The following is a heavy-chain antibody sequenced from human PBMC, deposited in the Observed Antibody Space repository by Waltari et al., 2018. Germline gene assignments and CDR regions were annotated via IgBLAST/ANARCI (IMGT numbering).Heavy chain of an antibody. D-gene: IGHD1-26*01. CDR2: IYSSGST. V-gene: IGHV4-39*07. Sequence: QLQLQESGPGLVKPSETLSLTCTVSGGSISSSSYYWGWIRQPPGKGLEWIGSIYSSGSTSYNPSLRSRVTISVDPSKTQFSLKLSSVTAADTAVYYCAREDWSGSYYNGIPFDYWGQGTLVTVSS. CDR3: AREDWSGSYYNGIPFDY. CDR1: GGSISSSSYY. J-gene: IGHJ4*02.